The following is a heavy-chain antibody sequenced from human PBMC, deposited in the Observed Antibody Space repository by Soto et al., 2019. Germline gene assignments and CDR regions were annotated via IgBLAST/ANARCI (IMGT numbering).Heavy chain of an antibody. CDR1: GYTFATHW. V-gene: IGHV5-51*01. J-gene: IGHJ4*01. CDR3: ARLALTGLDN. CDR2: IYPGDYDT. D-gene: IGHD3-9*01. Sequence: GESLKISCKGSGYTFATHWIAWVRQMPGKGLEWMGIIYPGDYDTIYSPSFQGQVTITADNSFSPAYLQWSSLKASYTAIYFCARLALTGLDNWGHGTPVTVSS.